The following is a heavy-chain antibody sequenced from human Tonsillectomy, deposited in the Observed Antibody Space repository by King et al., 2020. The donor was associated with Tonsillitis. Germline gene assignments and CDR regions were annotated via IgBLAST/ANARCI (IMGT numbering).Heavy chain of an antibody. CDR2: IWSDGENK. V-gene: IGHV3-33*01. J-gene: IGHJ4*02. CDR3: ARSITGSTRGIDY. D-gene: IGHD1-20*01. CDR1: AFTFSSYG. Sequence: VQLVESGGGVVQPGRSLRLSCASSAFTFSSYGMHWVRQAPGKGLEWVAVIWSDGENKYYADSVKGRLTISRDNSKNTLFLQMNSLRAEDTAVYYCARSITGSTRGIDYWGQGTLVTVPS.